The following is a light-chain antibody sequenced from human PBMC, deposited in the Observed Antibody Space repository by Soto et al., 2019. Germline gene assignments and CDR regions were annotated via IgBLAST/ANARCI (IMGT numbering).Light chain of an antibody. CDR3: QQYDAWPLS. Sequence: EIVLTQSPATLSVSPGERATLSCRASQSVSSYLAWYQQKPGQAPRLLMYDAILRAAGIPARLSGSWSGTEFTLTINSLQSEDFALYYCQQYDAWPLSFGGGTKVDIK. CDR2: DAI. J-gene: IGKJ4*01. CDR1: QSVSSY. V-gene: IGKV3-15*01.